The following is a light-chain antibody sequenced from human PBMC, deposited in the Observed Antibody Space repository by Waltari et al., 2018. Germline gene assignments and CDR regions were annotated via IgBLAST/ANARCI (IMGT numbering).Light chain of an antibody. Sequence: EIVMTQSPATLSVSPGERATLPCRASQSISNNLAWYQQKPGQAPRLLVYGASTRATGIPARFSGSGSGTEFTLTISSLQSEDFAVYYCQQYYNWPQTFGQGTKLEIK. J-gene: IGKJ2*01. CDR3: QQYYNWPQT. V-gene: IGKV3-15*01. CDR2: GAS. CDR1: QSISNN.